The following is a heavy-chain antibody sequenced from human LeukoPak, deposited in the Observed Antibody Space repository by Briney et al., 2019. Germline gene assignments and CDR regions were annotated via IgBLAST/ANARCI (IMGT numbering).Heavy chain of an antibody. CDR3: ARGRRGARFYYYYMDV. CDR2: INHSGST. Sequence: SETLSLTCAVYGGSFSGYYWSWIRQPPGKGLEWIGEINHSGSTNYNPSPKSRVTISVDTSKNQFSLKLSSVTAADTAVYYCARGRRGARFYYYYMDVWGKGTTVTVSS. D-gene: IGHD3-10*01. V-gene: IGHV4-34*01. J-gene: IGHJ6*03. CDR1: GGSFSGYY.